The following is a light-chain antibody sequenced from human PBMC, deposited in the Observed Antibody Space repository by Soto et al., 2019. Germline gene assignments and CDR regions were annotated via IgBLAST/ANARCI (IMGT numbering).Light chain of an antibody. Sequence: EIVLTQSPATLSLSPGGRATHSCRASQSVSSNLAWYQQIPGQAARLLIYDASTRATGVTARFSGVGSGTEFTLTISSLQSEHFAIYYCQQYNNWPWTVGQGTKVEIK. CDR1: QSVSSN. CDR3: QQYNNWPWT. V-gene: IGKV3-15*01. J-gene: IGKJ1*01. CDR2: DAS.